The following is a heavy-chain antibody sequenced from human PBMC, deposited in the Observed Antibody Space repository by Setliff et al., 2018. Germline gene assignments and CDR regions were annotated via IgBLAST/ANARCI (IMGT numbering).Heavy chain of an antibody. Sequence: SVKVSCKVSGGAFSNYGLSWVRQAPGQGLVWMGRIIPILETTNYAQNFLGRVSITADESTRTAYMELSSLTFDDTAVYYCARWNGSGYFFYWGQGTWVTVSS. J-gene: IGHJ4*02. CDR2: IIPILETT. D-gene: IGHD3-3*01. V-gene: IGHV1-69*11. CDR1: GGAFSNYG. CDR3: ARWNGSGYFFY.